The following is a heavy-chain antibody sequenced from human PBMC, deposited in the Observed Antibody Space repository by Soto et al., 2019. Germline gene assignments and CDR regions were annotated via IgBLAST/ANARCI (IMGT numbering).Heavy chain of an antibody. Sequence: QVQLVESGGGVVQPGRSLRLSCAASGFTFSSYAMHWVRQAPGKGLAWVAVISYDGSNKYYADSVKGRFTISRDNSKNTLYLQMNSLRAEDTAVYYCARSLKAVAGYYGLDVWGQGTTVTVSS. J-gene: IGHJ6*02. CDR2: ISYDGSNK. CDR3: ARSLKAVAGYYGLDV. V-gene: IGHV3-30-3*01. CDR1: GFTFSSYA. D-gene: IGHD6-19*01.